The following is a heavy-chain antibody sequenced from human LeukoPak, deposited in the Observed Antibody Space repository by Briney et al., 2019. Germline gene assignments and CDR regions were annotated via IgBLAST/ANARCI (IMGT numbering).Heavy chain of an antibody. Sequence: GSLRLSCAASGFTFSSYGMHWVRQAPGKGLEWVAVIWYDGSNKYYANSVKGRFTISRDNSKNTLYLQMNSLRAEDTAVYYCAKSVGSSRPFDYWGQGTLVTVSS. V-gene: IGHV3-33*06. J-gene: IGHJ4*02. D-gene: IGHD6-13*01. CDR1: GFTFSSYG. CDR3: AKSVGSSRPFDY. CDR2: IWYDGSNK.